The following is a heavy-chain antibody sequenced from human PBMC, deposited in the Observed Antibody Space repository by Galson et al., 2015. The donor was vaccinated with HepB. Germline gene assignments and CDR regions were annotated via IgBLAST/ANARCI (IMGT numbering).Heavy chain of an antibody. Sequence: SLRLSCAASGFPFRSYEMNWVRQAPGRGLEWVSYISGSGSTIYYADSVKGRFTVSRDNAKNSLYLQMNSLRAEDTAVYYCARQWLVEDWGQGTLVTVSS. CDR3: ARQWLVED. J-gene: IGHJ4*02. CDR2: ISGSGSTI. D-gene: IGHD6-19*01. CDR1: GFPFRSYE. V-gene: IGHV3-48*03.